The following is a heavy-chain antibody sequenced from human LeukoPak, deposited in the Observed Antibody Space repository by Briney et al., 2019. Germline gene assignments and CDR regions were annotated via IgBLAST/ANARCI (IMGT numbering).Heavy chain of an antibody. Sequence: ASVKVSCKASGGTFSSYAISWVRQAPGQGLEWMGGIIPIFGTANYAQKFQGRVTITADESTSTAYMELSSLRSEDTAVYYCARSQYYDFWSGYYKTPSYYYYYMDVWGKGTTVTVSS. CDR1: GGTFSSYA. J-gene: IGHJ6*03. D-gene: IGHD3-3*01. CDR3: ARSQYYDFWSGYYKTPSYYYYYMDV. V-gene: IGHV1-69*13. CDR2: IIPIFGTA.